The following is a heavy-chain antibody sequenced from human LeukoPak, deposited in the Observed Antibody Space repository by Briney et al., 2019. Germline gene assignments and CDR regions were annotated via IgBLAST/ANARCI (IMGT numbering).Heavy chain of an antibody. CDR3: ARSHQTATALDY. CDR1: GYTFTIYY. CDR2: INPSGGST. D-gene: IGHD5-24*01. Sequence: ASVKVSCKASGYTFTIYYIHWVRQAPGQGLEWMGLINPSGGSTNYAQKFQGRVNMTRDTSTSTVYMELSSLRSEDTAVYYCARSHQTATALDYWGQGTLVTVSS. V-gene: IGHV1-46*01. J-gene: IGHJ4*02.